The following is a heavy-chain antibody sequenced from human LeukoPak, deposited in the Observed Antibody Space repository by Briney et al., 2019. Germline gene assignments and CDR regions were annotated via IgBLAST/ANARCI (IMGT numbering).Heavy chain of an antibody. J-gene: IGHJ4*02. V-gene: IGHV4-59*04. CDR1: GGSISSYY. CDR3: ANPAGRALYYFDY. D-gene: IGHD2/OR15-2a*01. CDR2: IYYSGST. Sequence: SGTLSLTCTVSGGSISSYYWSWIRQPPGKGLEWIGTIYYSGSTHYNPSLKSRITISVDMSKNQFSLKLSSMTAADTAVYYCANPAGRALYYFDYWGQGTLVTVSS.